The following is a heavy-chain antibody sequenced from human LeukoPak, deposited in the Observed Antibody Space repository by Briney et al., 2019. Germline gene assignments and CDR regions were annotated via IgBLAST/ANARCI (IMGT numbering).Heavy chain of an antibody. V-gene: IGHV1-18*01. Sequence: GASVKVSCKASGYTFTSYGISWVRQAPGQGLEWMGWISAYNGNTNYAQKLQGRVTMTTDTSTSTAYMELRSLRSDDTAVYYCARDHTLGKYYDFWSGHYKEYYFDYWGQGTLVTVSS. CDR2: ISAYNGNT. CDR3: ARDHTLGKYYDFWSGHYKEYYFDY. J-gene: IGHJ4*02. CDR1: GYTFTSYG. D-gene: IGHD3-3*01.